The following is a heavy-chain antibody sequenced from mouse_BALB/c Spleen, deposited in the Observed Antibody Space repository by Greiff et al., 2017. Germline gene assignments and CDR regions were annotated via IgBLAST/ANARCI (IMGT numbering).Heavy chain of an antibody. V-gene: IGHV1-14*01. J-gene: IGHJ4*01. CDR1: GYTFTSYV. CDR3: AGVRRGYAMDY. D-gene: IGHD2-14*01. Sequence: VQLQQSGPELVKPGASVKMSCKASGYTFTSYVMHWVKQKPGQGLEWIGYINPYNDGTKYNEKFKGKAILTSDKSSSTAYMELSSLTSEDSAVYYCAGVRRGYAMDYWGQGTSVTVSS. CDR2: INPYNDGT.